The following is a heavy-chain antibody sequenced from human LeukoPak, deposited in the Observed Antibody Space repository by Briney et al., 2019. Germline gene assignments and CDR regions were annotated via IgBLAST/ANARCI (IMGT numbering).Heavy chain of an antibody. CDR2: ILGSGADT. CDR1: GFTFSSYP. V-gene: IGHV3-23*01. J-gene: IGHJ4*02. CDR3: AKRTPPDPSHFDY. D-gene: IGHD1-1*01. Sequence: PGGSLRPSCAASGFTFSSYPMTWVRQAPGKGLEWVSTILGSGADTWYADSVKGRFTTSRDNSKNTLYLQMNSLRAEDTATYYCAKRTPPDPSHFDYWGQGTLVTVSS.